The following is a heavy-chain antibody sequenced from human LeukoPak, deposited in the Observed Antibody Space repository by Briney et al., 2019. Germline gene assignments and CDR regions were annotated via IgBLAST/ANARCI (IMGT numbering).Heavy chain of an antibody. V-gene: IGHV3-49*04. CDR3: TRAYYYDSSGYYPAFEDGVSVGGMDV. Sequence: PGRSLRLSCTASGFTFGDYAMSWVRQAPGKGLEWVGFVRSKAYGGTTEYAASVKGRFTISRDDSKSIAYLQMNSLKTEDTAVYYCTRAYYYDSSGYYPAFEDGVSVGGMDVWGQGTTVTVSS. CDR2: VRSKAYGGTT. J-gene: IGHJ6*02. CDR1: GFTFGDYA. D-gene: IGHD3-22*01.